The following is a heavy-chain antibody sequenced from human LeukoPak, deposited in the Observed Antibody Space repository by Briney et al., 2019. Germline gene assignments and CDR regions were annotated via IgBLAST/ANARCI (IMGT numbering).Heavy chain of an antibody. CDR1: GGSFSGYY. CDR2: INHSGST. J-gene: IGHJ4*02. CDR3: ARHSPVGIYYFDY. V-gene: IGHV4-34*01. Sequence: SETLSLTCAVYGGSFSGYYWSWIRQPPGKGLEWIGEINHSGSTNYSPSLKSRVTISIDTSKNQFSLKLSSVTAADTAVYYCARHSPVGIYYFDYWGQGTLVTVSS. D-gene: IGHD1-26*01.